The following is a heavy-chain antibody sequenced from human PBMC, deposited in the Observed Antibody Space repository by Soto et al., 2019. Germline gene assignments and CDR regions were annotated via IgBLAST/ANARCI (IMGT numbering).Heavy chain of an antibody. V-gene: IGHV5-10-1*01. Sequence: GESLKISCKGPGYSFTSYWISWVRQMPGKGLEWMGRIDPSDSYTNYSPSFQGHVTISADKSISTAYLQWSSLKASDTAMYYCARHPGTAMVIGLWGQGTLVTVSS. D-gene: IGHD5-18*01. J-gene: IGHJ4*02. CDR2: IDPSDSYT. CDR1: GYSFTSYW. CDR3: ARHPGTAMVIGL.